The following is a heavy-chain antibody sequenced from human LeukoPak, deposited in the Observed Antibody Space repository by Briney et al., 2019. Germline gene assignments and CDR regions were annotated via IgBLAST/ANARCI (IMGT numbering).Heavy chain of an antibody. D-gene: IGHD3-3*01. J-gene: IGHJ4*02. CDR1: AITFRSYA. V-gene: IGHV3-23*01. CDR3: AKGDAEWGERYFDY. CDR2: ISGSGDST. Sequence: GGSLRLSCAASAITFRSYAMSWVRQAAGKGLGWVSAISGSGDSTSYADSVKGRFTISRDNSKNTLYLQMNSLRAEDTAVYYCAKGDAEWGERYFDYWGQGIVVTVSS.